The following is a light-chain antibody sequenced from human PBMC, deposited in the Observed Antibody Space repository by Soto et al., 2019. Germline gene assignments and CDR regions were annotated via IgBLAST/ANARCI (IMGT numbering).Light chain of an antibody. CDR2: GAS. Sequence: ETVMTQSPGTLSLSPGERATLSCRASQSVSSGYLAWYQQKPGQAPRLLIVGASNRATGIPDRFTGSGSGTDFTRTISRLEPEDFAVYYCQQYGISQNTFGQGTKLEIK. V-gene: IGKV3-20*01. CDR1: QSVSSGY. CDR3: QQYGISQNT. J-gene: IGKJ2*01.